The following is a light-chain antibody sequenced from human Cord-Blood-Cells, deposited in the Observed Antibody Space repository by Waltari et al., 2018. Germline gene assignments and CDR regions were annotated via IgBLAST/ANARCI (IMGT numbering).Light chain of an antibody. J-gene: IGKJ5*01. CDR3: RQYNSYSPIT. Sequence: DIQMTQSPSTLSASVGDRVTITCRASQSISSWLAWYQQKPGKAPKLLIYDASSLESGVPARCIGSGSETEFTLTISSLQPDDFATYYCRQYNSYSPITFGQGTRLEIK. CDR1: QSISSW. CDR2: DAS. V-gene: IGKV1-5*01.